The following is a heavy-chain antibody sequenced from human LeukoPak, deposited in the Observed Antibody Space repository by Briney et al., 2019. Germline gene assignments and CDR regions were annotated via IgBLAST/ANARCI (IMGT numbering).Heavy chain of an antibody. Sequence: SETLSLTCTVSGYSISSGYYWGWLRQPPGKGLWWIGSIYHSGSTYYNPSLKSRATISVDTSKNQFSLKLSSVTAADTAVYYCARGLTPETYYYYYMDVWGKGTTVTVSS. CDR2: IYHSGST. V-gene: IGHV4-38-2*02. CDR3: ARGLTPETYYYYYMDV. CDR1: GYSISSGYY. J-gene: IGHJ6*03. D-gene: IGHD3-9*01.